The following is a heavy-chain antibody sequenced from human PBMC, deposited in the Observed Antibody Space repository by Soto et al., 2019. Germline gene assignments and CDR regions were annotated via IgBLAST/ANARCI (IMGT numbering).Heavy chain of an antibody. CDR1: GFTFSSYW. CDR3: ASSYSSGWYGYYFDY. J-gene: IGHJ4*02. V-gene: IGHV3-7*01. Sequence: GGSLRLSCAASGFTFSSYWMSWVRQAPGKGLEWVANIKQDGSEKYYVDSVKGRFTISRDNAKNSLYLQMNSLRAEDTAVYYCASSYSSGWYGYYFDYWGQGTLVTVSS. CDR2: IKQDGSEK. D-gene: IGHD6-19*01.